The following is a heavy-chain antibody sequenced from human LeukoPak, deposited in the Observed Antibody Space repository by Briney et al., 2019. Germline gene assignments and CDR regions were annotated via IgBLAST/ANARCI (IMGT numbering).Heavy chain of an antibody. V-gene: IGHV3-66*01. CDR2: IYSGGST. J-gene: IGHJ3*02. CDR1: GFTVSSNY. Sequence: PGGSLRLSCAASGFTVSSNYMTWVRQAPGKGLEWVSVIYSGGSTYYADSVKGRFTLSRDNSKNTLFLQMNSLRAEDTAVYYCARKPQGDSSGYDAFDIWGQGTMVTVSS. D-gene: IGHD3-22*01. CDR3: ARKPQGDSSGYDAFDI.